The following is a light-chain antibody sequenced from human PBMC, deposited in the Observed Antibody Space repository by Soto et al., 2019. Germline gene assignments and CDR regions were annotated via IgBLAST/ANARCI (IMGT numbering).Light chain of an antibody. CDR3: TSYAGSNTWV. CDR1: NSDVGSYNL. Sequence: QSVLTQPASVSGSPGQSITISFTGTNSDVGSYNLVSWYQHHPGKAPKLMIYDISKRPSGVSNRFSDSKSGNTASLTVSGLQAEDEAEYYCTSYAGSNTWVFGGGTKVTVL. CDR2: DIS. J-gene: IGLJ2*01. V-gene: IGLV2-23*02.